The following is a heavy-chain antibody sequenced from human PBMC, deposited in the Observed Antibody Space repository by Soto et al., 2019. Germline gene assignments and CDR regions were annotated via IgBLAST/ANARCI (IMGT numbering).Heavy chain of an antibody. V-gene: IGHV4-30-4*01. Sequence: QVQLQESGPGLVKPSQTLSLTCTVSGGSISSGDYYWSWIRQPPGKGLEWIGYIYYSGSTYYNPSLKSRVTISVDTSKNQFSLKLSSVTAADTAVYYCARDLANDFWSGYVYYYYGMDVWGQGTTVTVSS. CDR3: ARDLANDFWSGYVYYYYGMDV. CDR2: IYYSGST. J-gene: IGHJ6*02. D-gene: IGHD3-3*01. CDR1: GGSISSGDYY.